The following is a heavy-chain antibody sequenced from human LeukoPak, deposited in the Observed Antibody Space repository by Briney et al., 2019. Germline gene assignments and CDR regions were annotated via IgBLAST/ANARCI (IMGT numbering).Heavy chain of an antibody. Sequence: GASVKVSCKASGYTFTGYYTHWVRQAPGQGLEWMGWINPNSGGTNYAQKFQGRVTMTRDTSISTAYMELSRLRSDDTAVYYCARGFLTPYDSSGYYYAWGQGTLVTVSS. CDR3: ARGFLTPYDSSGYYYA. J-gene: IGHJ4*02. CDR2: INPNSGGT. V-gene: IGHV1-2*02. CDR1: GYTFTGYY. D-gene: IGHD3-22*01.